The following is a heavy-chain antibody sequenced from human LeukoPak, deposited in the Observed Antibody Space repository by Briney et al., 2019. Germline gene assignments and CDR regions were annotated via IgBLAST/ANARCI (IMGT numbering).Heavy chain of an antibody. Sequence: SETLSLTCTVSGGFISSYYWSWIRQPPGKGLEWIGYIYYSRTTEYNPSLKSRVTISADTSKNQFSLKLSSVTAADTAVYYCARHRGKYSPHDAFDIWGQGTMVTVSS. CDR2: IYYSRTT. D-gene: IGHD5-18*01. V-gene: IGHV4-59*08. J-gene: IGHJ3*02. CDR1: GGFISSYY. CDR3: ARHRGKYSPHDAFDI.